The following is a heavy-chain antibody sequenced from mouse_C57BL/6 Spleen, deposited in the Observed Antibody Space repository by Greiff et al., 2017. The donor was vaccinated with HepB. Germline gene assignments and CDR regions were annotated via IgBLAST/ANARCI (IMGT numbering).Heavy chain of an antibody. CDR1: GYTFTDYY. J-gene: IGHJ2*01. V-gene: IGHV1-77*01. CDR2: IGLGSGST. D-gene: IGHD6-2*01. CDR3: PSSRYLDY. Sequence: VQLQQSGAELVKPGASVKISCKASGYTFTDYYINWVKQRPGQGLEWIGKIGLGSGSTYYSEKFKGKATLTADNSASTAYMQLSSLTSEDSAVYFCPSSRYLDYWGQGTTLTVSS.